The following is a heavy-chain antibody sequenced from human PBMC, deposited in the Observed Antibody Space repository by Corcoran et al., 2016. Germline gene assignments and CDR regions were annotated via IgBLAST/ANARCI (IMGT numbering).Heavy chain of an antibody. V-gene: IGHV4-34*01. CDR1: GGSFSGYY. CDR3: ARGMRVRLRDRLYYVDY. Sequence: QVQLQQWGAGLLKPSETLSLTCAVYGGSFSGYYWSWIHQPPGKGLEWIGEINHSGSTNYNPSLKSRVTISVDTSKNQFSLKMSSVTAADTAVYYCARGMRVRLRDRLYYVDYWGQGTLVTVSS. CDR2: INHSGST. D-gene: IGHD2-15*01. J-gene: IGHJ4*02.